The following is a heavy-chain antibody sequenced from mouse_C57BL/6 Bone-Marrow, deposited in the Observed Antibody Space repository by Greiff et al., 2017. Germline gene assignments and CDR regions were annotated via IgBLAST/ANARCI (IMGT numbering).Heavy chain of an antibody. Sequence: QVQLQQPGAELVRPGTSVKLSCKASGYTFTSYWMHWVKQRPGQGLEWIGVIDPSDSYTNYNQTVKGKATVTVDTSSSPAYMQLSSLTSEDSAVYYCARDYDYAFYFDYWGQGTTLTVSS. V-gene: IGHV1-59*01. CDR2: IDPSDSYT. CDR1: GYTFTSYW. CDR3: ARDYDYAFYFDY. D-gene: IGHD2-4*01. J-gene: IGHJ2*01.